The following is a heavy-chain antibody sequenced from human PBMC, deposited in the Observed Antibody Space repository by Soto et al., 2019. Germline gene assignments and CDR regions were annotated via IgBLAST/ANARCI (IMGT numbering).Heavy chain of an antibody. D-gene: IGHD2-15*01. CDR2: IIPIFGTA. CDR1: GGTFSSYA. J-gene: IGHJ4*02. Sequence: QVQLVQSGAEVKKPGSSVKVSCKASGGTFSSYAISWVRQTPGQGLEWMGGIIPIFGTANYAQKFQGRVTITADESTSTAYMELSSLRSEDTAVYYCAREGCSGGSCYSEPDYWGQGTLVTVSS. V-gene: IGHV1-69*01. CDR3: AREGCSGGSCYSEPDY.